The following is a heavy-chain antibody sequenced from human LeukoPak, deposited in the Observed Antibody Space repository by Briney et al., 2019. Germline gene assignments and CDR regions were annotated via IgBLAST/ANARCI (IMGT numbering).Heavy chain of an antibody. J-gene: IGHJ4*02. D-gene: IGHD4-17*01. Sequence: GGSLRLSCAASGFTFSSDAMSWVRQAPGKGLEWVSATSGSGGSTYYADSVKGRFTISRDNSKNTLYLQMNSLRAEDTAVYYCAKENGSAVTFPHPLDYWGQGTLVTVSS. CDR1: GFTFSSDA. CDR2: TSGSGGST. CDR3: AKENGSAVTFPHPLDY. V-gene: IGHV3-23*01.